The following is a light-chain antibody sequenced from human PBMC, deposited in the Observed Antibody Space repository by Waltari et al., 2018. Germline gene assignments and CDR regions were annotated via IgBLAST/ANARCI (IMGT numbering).Light chain of an antibody. Sequence: QSALTQPASVSGSPGQSIPISCTGTSSDVGGYNYFSWYQQHPGKVPKLLIFDVSNRPSGVSNRFSGSKSGNTASLTISGLQAEDESDYYCCSFTSRSTWVFGGGTKLTVL. CDR2: DVS. J-gene: IGLJ3*02. CDR1: SSDVGGYNY. V-gene: IGLV2-14*01. CDR3: CSFTSRSTWV.